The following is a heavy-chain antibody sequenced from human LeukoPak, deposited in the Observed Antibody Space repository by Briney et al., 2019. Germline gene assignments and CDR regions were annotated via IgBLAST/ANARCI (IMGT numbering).Heavy chain of an antibody. V-gene: IGHV1-45*02. CDR1: GYTFTYRY. J-gene: IGHJ4*02. CDR3: ARSKSDVLLRY. Sequence: ASVKVSCKASGYTFTYRYLHWVRQAPGQALEWMGWITPFNGNTNYAQKFQDRVTITRDRSMSTAYMELSSLRSEDTAMYYCARSKSDVLLRYWGQGTLVTVSS. CDR2: ITPFNGNT. D-gene: IGHD3-10*01.